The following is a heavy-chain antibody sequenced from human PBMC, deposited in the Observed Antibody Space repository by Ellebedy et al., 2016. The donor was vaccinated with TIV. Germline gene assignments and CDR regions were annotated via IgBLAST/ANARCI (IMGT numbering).Heavy chain of an antibody. CDR2: IVGSGA. J-gene: IGHJ4*02. Sequence: ESLKISCASSGFTFRPYAMAWVRQAPGKGLEWVSGIVGSGAEKYADSVKGRFTISRDNSKRTVDLQRRSVRAEDTAVYFCAKDRTSGDGYWVFDSWGQGTMVSVSS. D-gene: IGHD2-21*02. CDR1: GFTFRPYA. CDR3: AKDRTSGDGYWVFDS. V-gene: IGHV3-23*01.